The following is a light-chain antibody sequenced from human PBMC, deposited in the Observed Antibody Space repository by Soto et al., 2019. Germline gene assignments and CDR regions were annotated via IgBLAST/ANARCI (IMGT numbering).Light chain of an antibody. CDR3: QQRSNWPLIT. CDR2: DAS. Sequence: EIVLTQSPATLSLSPGERATLSCRASQSVSSYLAWYQQKPGQAPRLLIYDASNRATGIPARFSGSGSGTDFPPTISSLGPEDFAVYYCQQRSNWPLITFGQGTRLEIK. V-gene: IGKV3-11*01. CDR1: QSVSSY. J-gene: IGKJ5*01.